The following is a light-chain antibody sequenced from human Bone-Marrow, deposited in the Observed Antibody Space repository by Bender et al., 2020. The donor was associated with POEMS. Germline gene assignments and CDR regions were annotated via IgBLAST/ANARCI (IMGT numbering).Light chain of an antibody. Sequence: QSVLNQPPSASGTPGQRVTISCSGGSSNIGAHAVNWYQHLPGTAPKLLIYSSHRRPSEVPDRFSGSRSGTSASLAISGPQSEDEADYYCAVWDDSLNGWVFGGGTKLTVL. J-gene: IGLJ3*02. CDR1: SSNIGAHA. CDR2: SSH. CDR3: AVWDDSLNGWV. V-gene: IGLV1-44*01.